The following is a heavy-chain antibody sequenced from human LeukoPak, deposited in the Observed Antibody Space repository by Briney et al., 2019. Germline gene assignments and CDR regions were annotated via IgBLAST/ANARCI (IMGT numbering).Heavy chain of an antibody. CDR2: ISAYNGNT. CDR1: GYTFTSYG. Sequence: ASVKVSCKASGYTFTSYGISWVRQAPGQGLEWMGWISAYNGNTNYAQKLQGRVTMTTDTSTSTAYMELRSLRSDDTAVYYCARGSYSSSFSLTSGYYGMDVWGQGTTVTVSS. CDR3: ARGSYSSSFSLTSGYYGMDV. V-gene: IGHV1-18*01. D-gene: IGHD6-6*01. J-gene: IGHJ6*02.